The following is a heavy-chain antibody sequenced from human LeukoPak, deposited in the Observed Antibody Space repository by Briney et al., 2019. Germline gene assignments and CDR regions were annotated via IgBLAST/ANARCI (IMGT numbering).Heavy chain of an antibody. CDR1: GGSISSYY. V-gene: IGHV4-59*01. CDR2: IYYSGST. CDR3: ARGYYDILTGYRAHPRFDP. J-gene: IGHJ5*02. D-gene: IGHD3-9*01. Sequence: SETLSLTCTVSGGSISSYYWSWIRQPPGKGLEWIGYIYYSGSTNYNPSLKSRVTISVDTSKNQFSLKLSSVTAADTAVYYCARGYYDILTGYRAHPRFDPWGQGTLVAVSS.